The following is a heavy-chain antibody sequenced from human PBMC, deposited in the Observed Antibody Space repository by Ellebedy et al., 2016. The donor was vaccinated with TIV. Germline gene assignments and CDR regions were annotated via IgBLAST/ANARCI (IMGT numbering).Heavy chain of an antibody. CDR2: ISYNGSNK. D-gene: IGHD2-15*01. Sequence: GESLKISCAASGFTFSSYAMHWVRQAPGKGLEWVAVISYNGSNKYYADSVKGRFTISRDNAKNSLYLQMNSLRDEDTAVYYCARSIGYCSGGSCYSNWFDPWGQGTLVTVSS. J-gene: IGHJ5*02. V-gene: IGHV3-30-3*01. CDR3: ARSIGYCSGGSCYSNWFDP. CDR1: GFTFSSYA.